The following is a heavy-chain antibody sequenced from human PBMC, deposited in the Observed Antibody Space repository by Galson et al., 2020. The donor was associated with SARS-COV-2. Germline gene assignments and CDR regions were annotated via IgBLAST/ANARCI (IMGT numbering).Heavy chain of an antibody. J-gene: IGHJ6*02. V-gene: IGHV1-8*01. D-gene: IGHD2-15*01. CDR1: GYTFTSYD. CDR2: MNPNSGNT. CDR3: ARQGGTAYYYWYYGMDV. Sequence: ASVKVSCQASGYTFTSYDINWVRQATGQGLEWMGWMNPNSGNTGYAQKFQGRVTMTRNTSISTAYMELSSLRSEDTAVYYCARQGGTAYYYWYYGMDVWGQGTTVTGSS.